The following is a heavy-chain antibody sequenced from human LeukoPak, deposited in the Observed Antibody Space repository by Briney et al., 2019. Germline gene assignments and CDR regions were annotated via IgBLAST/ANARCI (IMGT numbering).Heavy chain of an antibody. Sequence: PGGSLSLSCAASGFTFSSYAMSWVRQAPGKGLEWVSAISGSGGSTYYADSVKGRFTISRDNSKNTLYLQMNSLRAEDTAVYYCAKRANYDILTGYSAQIDYWGQGTLVTVSS. CDR3: AKRANYDILTGYSAQIDY. CDR1: GFTFSSYA. CDR2: ISGSGGST. V-gene: IGHV3-23*01. J-gene: IGHJ4*02. D-gene: IGHD3-9*01.